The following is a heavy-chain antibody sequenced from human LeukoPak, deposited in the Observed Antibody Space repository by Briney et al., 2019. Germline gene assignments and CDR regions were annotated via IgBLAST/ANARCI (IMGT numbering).Heavy chain of an antibody. CDR3: AREGVSISSYSSSWYSN. Sequence: GGSLRLSCAASGFTFSSYSMNWVRQAPGKGLEWVSSISSSSSYIYYADSVKGRFTISRDNAKNSLYLQMNSLRAEDTAAYYCAREGVSISSYSSSWYSNWGQGTLVTVSS. CDR1: GFTFSSYS. CDR2: ISSSSSYI. V-gene: IGHV3-21*01. D-gene: IGHD6-13*01. J-gene: IGHJ4*02.